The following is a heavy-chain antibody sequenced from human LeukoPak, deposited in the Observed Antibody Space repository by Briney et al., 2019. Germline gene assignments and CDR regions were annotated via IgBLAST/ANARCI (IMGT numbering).Heavy chain of an antibody. V-gene: IGHV3-21*01. J-gene: IGHJ4*02. D-gene: IGHD1-1*01. CDR3: AGDGLPGMGAPY. CDR1: GFTFSSYN. Sequence: GGSLRLSCAASGFTFSSYNMNWVRQAPGKGLEWISYISSSGYTYYDASVKSRFTISRDNAKNSLYLQMNSLRAEDTAVYYCAGDGLPGMGAPYWGRGSLVTVSS. CDR2: ISSSGYT.